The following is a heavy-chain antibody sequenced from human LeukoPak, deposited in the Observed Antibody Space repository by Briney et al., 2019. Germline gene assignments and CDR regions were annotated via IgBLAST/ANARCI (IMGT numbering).Heavy chain of an antibody. V-gene: IGHV1-18*01. J-gene: IGHJ4*02. CDR2: ISAYNGNT. D-gene: IGHD2-2*01. Sequence: EASVKVSCKASGYTFTSYGISWVRQAPGQGLEWMGWISAYNGNTNYAQKLQGRVTMTTDTSTSTAYMELRSLRSDDTAVYYCARSPIVVVPAAEYYVDYWGQGTLVTVSS. CDR1: GYTFTSYG. CDR3: ARSPIVVVPAAEYYVDY.